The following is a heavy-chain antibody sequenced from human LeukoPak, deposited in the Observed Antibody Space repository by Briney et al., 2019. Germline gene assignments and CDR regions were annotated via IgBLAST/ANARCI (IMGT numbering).Heavy chain of an antibody. CDR1: GFSFPYG. CDR2: ITNSGENT. CDR3: ARVDSTYSDRWYLSFDY. J-gene: IGHJ4*02. V-gene: IGHV3-23*01. D-gene: IGHD6-13*01. Sequence: GGSLRLSCEASGFSFPYGMSWVRQAPGKGLEWVSGITNSGENTYYADSVKGRFTISRDNSKNTLYLQMNSLRAEDTAVYYCARVDSTYSDRWYLSFDYWGQGTLVTVSS.